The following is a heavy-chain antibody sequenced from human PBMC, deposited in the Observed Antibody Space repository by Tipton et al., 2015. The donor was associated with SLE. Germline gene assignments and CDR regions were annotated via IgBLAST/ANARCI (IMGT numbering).Heavy chain of an antibody. J-gene: IGHJ4*02. CDR3: AVNVVVKVQVDY. Sequence: LRLSCSVSGGSIRSNAYYWTWIRQHPGKGLEWIGYIYYTGNTYYNPSLKSRVTISVDTSKNQFSLKLTSVTAADTAVYYCAVNVVVKVQVDYWGPGALVTVSS. V-gene: IGHV4-31*03. CDR2: IYYTGNT. CDR1: GGSIRSNAYY. D-gene: IGHD2-21*01.